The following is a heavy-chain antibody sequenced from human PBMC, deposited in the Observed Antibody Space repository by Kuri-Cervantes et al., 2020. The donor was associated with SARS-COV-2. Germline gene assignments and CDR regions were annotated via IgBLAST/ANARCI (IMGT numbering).Heavy chain of an antibody. V-gene: IGHV3-23*01. CDR3: VLWPGSYSGNRRFDN. CDR2: INGGGEET. Sequence: GESLKISCVGSGFGFSTYAMSWVRQAPGKGLQWVSSINGGGEETYYADSVKGRFAISRDNSKNPLSLQLNSLRAEDTAVYYCVLWPGSYSGNRRFDNWGQGPLVTVSS. CDR1: GFGFSTYA. D-gene: IGHD5-12*01. J-gene: IGHJ4*01.